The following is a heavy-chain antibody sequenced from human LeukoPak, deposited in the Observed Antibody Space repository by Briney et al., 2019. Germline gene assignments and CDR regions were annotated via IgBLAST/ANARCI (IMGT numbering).Heavy chain of an antibody. CDR1: GGTFSRYA. CDR3: ARSEVTTLKYYMDV. V-gene: IGHV1-69*05. CDR2: IIPIFGTA. D-gene: IGHD4-11*01. Sequence: ASVKVSCTASGGTFSRYAISWVRQAPGQGLEWMGRIIPIFGTANYAQKFQGRVTITTDESTSTAYMELSSLRSEDTAVYYCARSEVTTLKYYMDVWGKGTTVTVSS. J-gene: IGHJ6*03.